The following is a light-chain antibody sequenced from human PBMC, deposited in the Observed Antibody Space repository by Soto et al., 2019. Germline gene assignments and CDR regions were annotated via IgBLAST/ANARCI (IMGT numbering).Light chain of an antibody. CDR2: LNSDGSH. J-gene: IGLJ2*01. CDR3: QTWGTGEV. Sequence: QTVVTQSPSASASLGASGKLTCTLSSGHSSYAIAWHQQQPEKGPRYLMKLNSDGSHSKGDGIPDRFSGSSSGAERYLTISSLQSEDEADYYCQTWGTGEVFGGGTKLTVL. V-gene: IGLV4-69*01. CDR1: SGHSSYA.